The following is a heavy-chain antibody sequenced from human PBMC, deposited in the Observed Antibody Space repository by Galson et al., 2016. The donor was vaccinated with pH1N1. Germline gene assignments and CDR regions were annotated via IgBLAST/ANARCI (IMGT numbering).Heavy chain of an antibody. D-gene: IGHD2-21*02. CDR3: ARSPGYMVTALDN. CDR1: GGTVSSFG. CDR2: IIGMFAKT. V-gene: IGHV1-69*01. Sequence: SGGTVSSFGISWVRQAPGQGLEWMGGIIGMFAKTNYAQKFQGRVTITADELKSTAYMDRSSLTSEDTAVYYCARSPGYMVTALDNWGHGTLVTVSS. J-gene: IGHJ4*01.